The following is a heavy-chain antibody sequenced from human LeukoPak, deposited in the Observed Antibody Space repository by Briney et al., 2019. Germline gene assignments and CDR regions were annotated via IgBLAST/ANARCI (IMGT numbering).Heavy chain of an antibody. Sequence: PGGSLRLSCAASGFTFTTHWMGWVRQAPGKGLEWVANIKQDGSDKKYVESVKGRFTISRDNAKNSLYLQMNSLRVEDTAVYYCARLSDTEGSSTCYRASDIWGQGTMVTVSS. V-gene: IGHV3-7*01. J-gene: IGHJ3*02. CDR1: GFTFTTHW. D-gene: IGHD2-2*01. CDR2: IKQDGSDK. CDR3: ARLSDTEGSSTCYRASDI.